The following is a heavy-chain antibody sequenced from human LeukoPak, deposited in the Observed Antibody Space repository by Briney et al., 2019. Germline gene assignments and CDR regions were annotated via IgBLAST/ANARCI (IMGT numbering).Heavy chain of an antibody. J-gene: IGHJ4*02. Sequence: TSETLSLTCTVSGGSISSYYWSWIRQPPGKGLEWIGYIYYSGSTNYNPSLKSRVTISVDTSKNQSSLKLSSVTAADTAVYYCARVPPNPYYYDSSGYPRLEYFDYWGQGTLVTVSS. CDR2: IYYSGST. CDR1: GGSISSYY. D-gene: IGHD3-22*01. V-gene: IGHV4-59*01. CDR3: ARVPPNPYYYDSSGYPRLEYFDY.